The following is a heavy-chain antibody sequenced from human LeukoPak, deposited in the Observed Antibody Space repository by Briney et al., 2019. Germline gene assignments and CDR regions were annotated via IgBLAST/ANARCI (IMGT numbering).Heavy chain of an antibody. D-gene: IGHD3-16*02. V-gene: IGHV1-8*01. CDR3: ARGAPYDYVWGSYRWDRLYYMDV. J-gene: IGHJ6*03. Sequence: VASVKVSCKASGYTFTSYDINWVRQATGQGLEWMGWMNPNSGNTGYAQKFQGRVTMTRNTSISTAYMELSSLRSEDTAVYYCARGAPYDYVWGSYRWDRLYYMDVWGKGTTATISS. CDR1: GYTFTSYD. CDR2: MNPNSGNT.